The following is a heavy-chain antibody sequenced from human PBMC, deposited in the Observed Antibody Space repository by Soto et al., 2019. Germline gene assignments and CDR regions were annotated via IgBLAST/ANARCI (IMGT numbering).Heavy chain of an antibody. V-gene: IGHV3-23*01. Sequence: GESLKISCAASGFTFSSYAMSWVRQAPGKGLEWVSAISGSGDSTYYADSVKGRFTISRDNSKNTLYLQMNGLRAEDTAVYYCAQSCKGGWYSSCFDYWGQVALVTVSS. D-gene: IGHD6-19*01. CDR2: ISGSGDST. J-gene: IGHJ4*02. CDR1: GFTFSSYA. CDR3: AQSCKGGWYSSCFDY.